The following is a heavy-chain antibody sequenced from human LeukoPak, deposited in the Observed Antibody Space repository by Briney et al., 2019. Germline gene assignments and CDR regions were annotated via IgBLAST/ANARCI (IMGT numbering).Heavy chain of an antibody. CDR1: GFTFSSYA. CDR2: ISYDGSNK. J-gene: IGHJ4*02. V-gene: IGHV3-30*04. CDR3: AREPIAVAGPFDY. D-gene: IGHD6-19*01. Sequence: PGGSLRLSCAASGFTFSSYAMHWVRQAPGKGLEWVAVISYDGSNKYYADSVKGRFTISRDNSKNTLYLQMNSLRAEDTAVYYCAREPIAVAGPFDYSGQGTLVTVSS.